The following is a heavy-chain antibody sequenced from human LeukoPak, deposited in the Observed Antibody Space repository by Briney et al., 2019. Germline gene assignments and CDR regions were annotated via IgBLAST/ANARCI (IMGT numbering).Heavy chain of an antibody. J-gene: IGHJ4*02. D-gene: IGHD3-3*01. CDR2: IYYNGGT. CDR1: GGPISSYY. CDR3: ARVGVPGSFDY. V-gene: IGHV4-59*01. Sequence: PSETLSLTCTVSGGPISSYYWSWIRRPPGKGLEWIGYIYYNGGTNYNPSLKSRVTMSLDTSTNQFSLKLSSVTAADTAVYYCARVGVPGSFDYWGQGTLVTVSS.